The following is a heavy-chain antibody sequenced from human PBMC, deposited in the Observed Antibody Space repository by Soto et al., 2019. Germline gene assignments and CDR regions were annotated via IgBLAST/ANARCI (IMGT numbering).Heavy chain of an antibody. D-gene: IGHD2-2*01. Sequence: GGSLRLSCAASGFTFSNYAMHWVRQAPGKGLEWVAIISYDVNNKYNADSVKGRFTISRDNSKNTLYLQMYSLRAEDTAVYYCARDRVCTSATCGEFDHYYYYGMDVWGQGTTVTVSS. J-gene: IGHJ6*02. CDR2: ISYDVNNK. CDR3: ARDRVCTSATCGEFDHYYYYGMDV. CDR1: GFTFSNYA. V-gene: IGHV3-30*04.